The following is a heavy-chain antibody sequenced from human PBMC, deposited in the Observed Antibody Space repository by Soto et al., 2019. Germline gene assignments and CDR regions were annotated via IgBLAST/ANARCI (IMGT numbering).Heavy chain of an antibody. CDR3: ARASFAGDGYSYPFDY. CDR2: IYHSGST. J-gene: IGHJ4*02. D-gene: IGHD4-4*01. CDR1: GGSISSSNW. Sequence: QVQLQELGPGLVKPSGTLSLTCAVSGGSISSSNWWSWVRQPPGKGLEWIGEIYHSGSTNYNPPRTSRVTISXXKXKXXFALKLSSVTAADTAVYYCARASFAGDGYSYPFDYWGQGTLVTVSS. V-gene: IGHV4-4*02.